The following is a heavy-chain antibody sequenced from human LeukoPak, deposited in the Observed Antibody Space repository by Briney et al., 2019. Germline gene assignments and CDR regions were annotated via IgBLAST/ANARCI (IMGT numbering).Heavy chain of an antibody. D-gene: IGHD6-19*01. Sequence: PSGAVSLTCTVSGGSISSCYWSWIRQPAGKGLEYIGRIYTSGSSTYNLSLKSRVTMSVDTSKSQFSLRLSSVTAADTAVYYCARETTSGWYPEYFDYWGQGTLVTVSS. CDR3: ARETTSGWYPEYFDY. CDR2: IYTSGSS. CDR1: GGSISSCY. V-gene: IGHV4-4*07. J-gene: IGHJ4*02.